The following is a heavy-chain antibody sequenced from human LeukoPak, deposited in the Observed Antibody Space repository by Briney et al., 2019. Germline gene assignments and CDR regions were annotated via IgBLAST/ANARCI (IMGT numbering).Heavy chain of an antibody. V-gene: IGHV3-48*01. CDR1: GFVFSDYG. D-gene: IGHD3-3*01. CDR2: ISSGGSDI. Sequence: GGSLRLSCAASGFVFSDYGFSWVRQAQGKGLEWISYISSGGSDIFYADSVKGRFTISRDNAKSSVFLQMSSLRGKDTAVYYCASGYDFSSGSKRGFDNWGQGALVTVSS. CDR3: ASGYDFSSGSKRGFDN. J-gene: IGHJ4*02.